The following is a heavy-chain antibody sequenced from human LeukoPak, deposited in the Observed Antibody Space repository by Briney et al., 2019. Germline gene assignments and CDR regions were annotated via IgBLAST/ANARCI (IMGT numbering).Heavy chain of an antibody. CDR2: INHSGST. CDR3: ASGSSSSVVYYFDY. V-gene: IGHV4-34*01. D-gene: IGHD6-6*01. J-gene: IGHJ4*02. Sequence: SETLSLTCAVYGGSFSGYYWSWIRQPPGKGLEWIGEINHSGSTNYNPSLKSRVTISVDTSKSQFSLKLSSVTAADTAVYYCASGSSSSVVYYFDYWGQGTLVTVSS. CDR1: GGSFSGYY.